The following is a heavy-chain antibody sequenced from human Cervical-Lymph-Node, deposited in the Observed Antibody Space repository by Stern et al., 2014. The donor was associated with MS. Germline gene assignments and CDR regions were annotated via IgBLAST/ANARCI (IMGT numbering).Heavy chain of an antibody. Sequence: VQLVESGAEVKKPGSSGKVSCKASGGTFSRSATSWVQTAPGQGLEWIGGIVPIVGTTNYAQNFQGRVTITADESTNTTYMDLSSLRSEDTAVYYCARGGFSSLDFWGQGTLVTVSS. D-gene: IGHD2-2*01. CDR3: ARGGFSSLDF. V-gene: IGHV1-69*01. J-gene: IGHJ4*02. CDR2: IVPIVGTT. CDR1: GGTFSRSA.